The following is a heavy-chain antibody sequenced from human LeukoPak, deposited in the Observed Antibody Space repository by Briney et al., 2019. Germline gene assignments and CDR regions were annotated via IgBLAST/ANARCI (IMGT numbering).Heavy chain of an antibody. CDR3: AREVYFDY. Sequence: SETLSLTCTVSGGSISSYYWSWIRQPPGKGLEWIGYIYYSEGTNYNPSLKSRVTISVDTSKNQFSLKLNSVTAADTAVCYCAREVYFDYWGQGTLVTVSS. J-gene: IGHJ4*02. CDR2: IYYSEGT. CDR1: GGSISSYY. V-gene: IGHV4-59*01.